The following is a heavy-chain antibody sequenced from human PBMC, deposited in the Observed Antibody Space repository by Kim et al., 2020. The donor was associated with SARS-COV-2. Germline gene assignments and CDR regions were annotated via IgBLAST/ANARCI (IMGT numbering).Heavy chain of an antibody. J-gene: IGHJ4*02. D-gene: IGHD1-26*01. V-gene: IGHV3-23*01. Sequence: ADAGQGQFTISRDNSKNTLYLQMNSLRAEDTAGYYWAKDSRIVGATPSDYWGQGTLVTVSS. CDR3: AKDSRIVGATPSDY.